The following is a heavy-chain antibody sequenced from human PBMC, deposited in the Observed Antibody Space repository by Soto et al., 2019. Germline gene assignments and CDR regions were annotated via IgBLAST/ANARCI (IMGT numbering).Heavy chain of an antibody. Sequence: SETLSLTCAVYGGSFSGYCWTWIRQPPGTGLEWIGEINHSGSTNYNPSLKSRVTISVDTSKNQFSLKLTSVTAADTAVYYCARDKITGLFDSWGQGMLVTVSP. CDR1: GGSFSGYC. V-gene: IGHV4-34*01. CDR3: ARDKITGLFDS. CDR2: INHSGST. J-gene: IGHJ4*02. D-gene: IGHD2-8*02.